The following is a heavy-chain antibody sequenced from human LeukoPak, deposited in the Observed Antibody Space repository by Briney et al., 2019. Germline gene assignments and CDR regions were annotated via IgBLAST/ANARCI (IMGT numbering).Heavy chain of an antibody. CDR2: INSGGNT. CDR3: AREVNWFDP. V-gene: IGHV3-66*01. CDR1: GFTFSSYG. J-gene: IGHJ5*02. Sequence: GGSLRLSCAASGFTFSSYGMHWVRQAPGKGLEWVSVINSGGNTYYADSVKGRFTISRDNSKNTLYLQMNSLRAEDTAVYYCAREVNWFDPWGQGTLVTVSS.